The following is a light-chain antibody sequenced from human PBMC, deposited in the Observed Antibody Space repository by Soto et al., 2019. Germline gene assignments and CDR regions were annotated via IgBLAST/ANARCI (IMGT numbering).Light chain of an antibody. CDR1: QGISSY. Sequence: AIRMTLSPSSLSASTGYRVTITCRASQGISSYLAWYQQKQGKAPKLLIYAASTLQSGVPSRFSGSGSGTDFNLTISCLQSEDFATYYCQQYYSYPWTFGQGTKVDIK. CDR3: QQYYSYPWT. J-gene: IGKJ1*01. V-gene: IGKV1-8*01. CDR2: AAS.